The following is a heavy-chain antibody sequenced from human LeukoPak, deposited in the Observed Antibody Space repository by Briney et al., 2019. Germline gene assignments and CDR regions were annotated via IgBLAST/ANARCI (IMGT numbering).Heavy chain of an antibody. CDR3: AKDGSGSYRFDY. V-gene: IGHV3-23*01. CDR2: ISGSGGST. CDR1: GFTFSSYA. J-gene: IGHJ4*02. D-gene: IGHD3-10*01. Sequence: PGGSLRLSCAASGFTFSSYAMSWVRQAPGKGLEWVSIISGSGGSTYYADSVKGRFTISRDNSKNTLYLQMNSLRAEDTAVYYCAKDGSGSYRFDYWGQGTLVTASS.